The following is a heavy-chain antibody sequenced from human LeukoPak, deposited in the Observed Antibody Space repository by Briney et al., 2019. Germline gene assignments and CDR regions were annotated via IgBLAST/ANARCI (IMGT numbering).Heavy chain of an antibody. J-gene: IGHJ4*02. Sequence: GSVKVSCQVSGYILTELSMHWVRPAPGKGLEWMGGFDPEDGETIYAQKFQGRVTMTEDTSTDTAYMELSSLRSEDTAVYYCATSVGADFDYWGQGTLVTVSS. CDR3: ATSVGADFDY. CDR1: GYILTELS. CDR2: FDPEDGET. D-gene: IGHD3-10*01. V-gene: IGHV1-24*01.